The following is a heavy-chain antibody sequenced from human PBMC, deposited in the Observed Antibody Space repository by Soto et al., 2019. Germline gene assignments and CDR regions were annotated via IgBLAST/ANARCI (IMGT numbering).Heavy chain of an antibody. CDR1: GYTFTTYG. Sequence: QVQLVQSGGEVKKPGASVKVSCKTSGYTFTTYGISWVRQAPGQGLEWVGWISAYSGKTHYAQKFQGKATMTTDTTTNTAYLELRSLRSDDTAVYYCAGDPYLGDHQYWGQGTLVTVSS. CDR2: ISAYSGKT. D-gene: IGHD3-16*01. V-gene: IGHV1-18*01. J-gene: IGHJ4*02. CDR3: AGDPYLGDHQY.